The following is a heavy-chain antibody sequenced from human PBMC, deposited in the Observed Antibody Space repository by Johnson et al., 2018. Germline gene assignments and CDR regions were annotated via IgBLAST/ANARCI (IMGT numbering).Heavy chain of an antibody. J-gene: IGHJ6*03. Sequence: QVQLQESGPGLVKPSETLSLTCTVSGGSISSYYWSWIRQPPGKGLEWIGYIYSSGSTNYNTSLTSRVTISVDTSKNTFSLKLSPVTAADTAVYYWSRESRRAARSYYYSYMDFWGKGTTVTVSS. D-gene: IGHD2-15*01. CDR3: SRESRRAARSYYYSYMDF. CDR2: IYSSGST. V-gene: IGHV4-59*01. CDR1: GGSISSYY.